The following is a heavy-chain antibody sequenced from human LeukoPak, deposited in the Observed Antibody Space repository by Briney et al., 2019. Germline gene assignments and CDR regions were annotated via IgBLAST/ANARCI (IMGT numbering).Heavy chain of an antibody. D-gene: IGHD3-10*01. CDR2: ITSGSSI. V-gene: IGHV3-21*04. J-gene: IGHJ4*02. Sequence: GSLRLSCAASGFTFSSYALNWVRQAPGKGLEWVSSITSGSSIYYADSVKGRFTISRDNAKNSLFLQMSSLRAEDTALYYCAKNVGSGSYFYLDYWGQGTLVTVSS. CDR3: AKNVGSGSYFYLDY. CDR1: GFTFSSYA.